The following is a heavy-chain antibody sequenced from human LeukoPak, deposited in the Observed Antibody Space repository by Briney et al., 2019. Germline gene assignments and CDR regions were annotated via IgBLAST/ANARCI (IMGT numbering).Heavy chain of an antibody. V-gene: IGHV3-21*01. Sequence: PGGSLRLSCAASGFTFSSYSMNWVRQAPGKGLEWVSSISSSSSYIYYADSVKGRFTISRDNAKNSLYLQMNSLRAEDTAVYYCARGGDCSSTSCYEDYWGQGTLVTVSS. CDR1: GFTFSSYS. CDR2: ISSSSSYI. J-gene: IGHJ4*02. CDR3: ARGGDCSSTSCYEDY. D-gene: IGHD2-2*01.